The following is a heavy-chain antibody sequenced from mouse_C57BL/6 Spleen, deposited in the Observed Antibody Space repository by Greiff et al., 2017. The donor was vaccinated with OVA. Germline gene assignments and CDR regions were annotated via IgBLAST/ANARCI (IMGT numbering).Heavy chain of an antibody. CDR2: ISSGGSYT. Sequence: EVKLEESGGDLVKPGGSLKLSCAASGFTFSSYGMSWVRQTPDKRLEWVATISSGGSYTYYPDSVKGRFTISRDNAKNTLYLQMSSLKSEDTAMYYCARQVITTVVAYYFDYWGQGTTLTVSS. CDR1: GFTFSSYG. J-gene: IGHJ2*01. CDR3: ARQVITTVVAYYFDY. V-gene: IGHV5-6*02. D-gene: IGHD1-1*01.